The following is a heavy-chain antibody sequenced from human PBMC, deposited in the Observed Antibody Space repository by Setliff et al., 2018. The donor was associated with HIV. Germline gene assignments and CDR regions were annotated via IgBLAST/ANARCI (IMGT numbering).Heavy chain of an antibody. CDR1: GFSFSSYW. Sequence: GGSLRLSCAASGFSFSSYWMSWVRQAPGKGLEWVANIKQDGSQKFYVDSVKGRFTISRDNSKNTLYLQMNSPRAEDTAVYFCAKDSRVTVAGAFDYWGQGTLVTVSS. D-gene: IGHD6-13*01. J-gene: IGHJ4*02. V-gene: IGHV3-7*03. CDR2: IKQDGSQK. CDR3: AKDSRVTVAGAFDY.